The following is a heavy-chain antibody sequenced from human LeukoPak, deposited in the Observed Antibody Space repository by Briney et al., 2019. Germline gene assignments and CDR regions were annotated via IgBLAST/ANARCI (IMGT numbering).Heavy chain of an antibody. CDR1: GGSISSYY. Sequence: SETLSLTCTVSGGSISSYYWSWIRQPAGKGLEWIGRIYSSRGTNYNPSLKSRVTMSVDTSKTQFSLQLSSVTAADTAVYYCARNGYNYRDFDFWGQGTLGTVSS. CDR3: ARNGYNYRDFDF. CDR2: IYSSRGT. D-gene: IGHD5-24*01. J-gene: IGHJ4*02. V-gene: IGHV4-4*07.